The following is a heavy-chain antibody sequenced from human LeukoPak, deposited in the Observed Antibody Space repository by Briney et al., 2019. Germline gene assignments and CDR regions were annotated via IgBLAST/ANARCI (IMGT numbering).Heavy chain of an antibody. V-gene: IGHV3-33*01. CDR1: GFTFSSYG. D-gene: IGHD3-16*02. J-gene: IGHJ4*02. CDR2: IWYDGGNK. CDR3: ATYDYVWGSYRPPFDY. Sequence: GGSLRLSCAASGFTFSSYGMHWVRQAPGKGLEWVAVIWYDGGNKYYADSVKGRFTISRDNSKNTLYLQMNSLRAEDTAVYYCATYDYVWGSYRPPFDYWGQGTLVTVSS.